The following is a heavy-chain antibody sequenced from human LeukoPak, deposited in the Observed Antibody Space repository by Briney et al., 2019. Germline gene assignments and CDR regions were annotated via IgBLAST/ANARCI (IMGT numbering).Heavy chain of an antibody. J-gene: IGHJ4*02. CDR1: GGSISSYY. D-gene: IGHD2-2*01. Sequence: KSSETLSLTCTVSGGSISSYYWSWIRQPPGKGLEWIGYIYYSGSTNYNPSLKSRVTISVDTSKNQFSLKLSSVTAADTAVYYCARVGYCSSTRCSYFDYWGQGTLVTVSS. CDR3: ARVGYCSSTRCSYFDY. CDR2: IYYSGST. V-gene: IGHV4-59*01.